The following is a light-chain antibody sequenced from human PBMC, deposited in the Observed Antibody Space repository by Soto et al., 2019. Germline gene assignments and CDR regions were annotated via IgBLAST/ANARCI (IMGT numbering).Light chain of an antibody. Sequence: EIVLTQSPGTLSLSPGDRATLSCRASQSVSSSYLAWYQQKPGQAPGLLIYGASSRATGIPDRFSGSGSGTDFTLTISSLEPEDFAVYYCQQYGSSPWTFGQGTKVDIK. CDR1: QSVSSSY. V-gene: IGKV3-20*01. CDR2: GAS. CDR3: QQYGSSPWT. J-gene: IGKJ1*01.